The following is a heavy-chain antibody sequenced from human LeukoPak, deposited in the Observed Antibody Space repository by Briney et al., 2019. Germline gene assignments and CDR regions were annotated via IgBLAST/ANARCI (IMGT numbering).Heavy chain of an antibody. CDR2: ISAYNGNT. J-gene: IGHJ6*02. Sequence: ASVKVSCKASGYTFTSYGISWVRQAPGQGLEWMGWISAYNGNTNYAQKFQGRVTMTRNTSISTAYMELSSLRSEDTAVYYCARGYSSSWYLWGYYGMDVWGQGTTVTVSS. D-gene: IGHD6-13*01. V-gene: IGHV1-18*01. CDR3: ARGYSSSWYLWGYYGMDV. CDR1: GYTFTSYG.